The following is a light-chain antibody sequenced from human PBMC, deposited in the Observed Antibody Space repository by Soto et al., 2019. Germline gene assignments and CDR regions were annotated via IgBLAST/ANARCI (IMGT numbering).Light chain of an antibody. CDR3: QQYSKWPPYT. Sequence: EIMLTQSPATLSVSPGETATLSCRASQSVRTHLAWYQQRPGQAPRLLIHGASTRATGIPDRFRGSGSGTVFTLTISSLQSEDFALYYCQQYSKWPPYTFGQGTKVEIK. CDR1: QSVRTH. CDR2: GAS. V-gene: IGKV3-15*01. J-gene: IGKJ2*01.